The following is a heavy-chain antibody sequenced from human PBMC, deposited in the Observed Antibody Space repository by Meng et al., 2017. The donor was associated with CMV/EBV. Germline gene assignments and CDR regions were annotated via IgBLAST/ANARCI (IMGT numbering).Heavy chain of an antibody. Sequence: SVQVSCKASGCTFSSYAISWVRQAPGQGLEWMGGIIPILGIANYAQKFQGRVTITADKSTSTAYMELSSLRSEDTAVYYCARVDCGGDCYRGGWFDPWGQGTLVTVSS. V-gene: IGHV1-69*10. J-gene: IGHJ5*02. CDR2: IIPILGIA. D-gene: IGHD2-21*01. CDR1: GCTFSSYA. CDR3: ARVDCGGDCYRGGWFDP.